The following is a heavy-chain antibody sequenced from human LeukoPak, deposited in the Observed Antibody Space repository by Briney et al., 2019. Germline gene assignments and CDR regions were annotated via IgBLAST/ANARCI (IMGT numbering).Heavy chain of an antibody. CDR2: IYTSGST. D-gene: IGHD5-18*01. V-gene: IGHV4-4*07. CDR1: GGSISSHY. J-gene: IGHJ4*02. CDR3: ASQGYSYGPADY. Sequence: SETLSLTCTVSGGSISSHYWSWIRQPAGKGLEWIGRIYTSGSTNYNPSLKSRVTMSVDTSKNQFSLKLSSVTAADTAVYYCASQGYSYGPADYWGQGTLVTVSS.